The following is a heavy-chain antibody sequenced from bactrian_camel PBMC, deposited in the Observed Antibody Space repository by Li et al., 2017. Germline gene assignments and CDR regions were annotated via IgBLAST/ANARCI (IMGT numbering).Heavy chain of an antibody. J-gene: IGHJ4*01. Sequence: DVQLVESGGGSVQTGGSLRLSCKSSKYTSISNCMGWFRQAPGKEPEGIATLYTGDGSAYYGDSVKGRFTISQDYAKNTVYLQMNSLEPEDSAMYYCAADPWGRGTCGSAGPPLWPFMGQGTQVTVS. V-gene: IGHV3S40*01. CDR1: KYTSISNC. CDR2: LYTGDGSA. D-gene: IGHD5*01.